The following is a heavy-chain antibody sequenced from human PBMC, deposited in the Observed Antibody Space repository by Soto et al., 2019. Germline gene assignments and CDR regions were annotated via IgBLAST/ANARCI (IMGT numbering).Heavy chain of an antibody. J-gene: IGHJ4*02. D-gene: IGHD2-8*01. CDR2: INWDSGDI. Sequence: GGSLRLSCVVSGISFDDYAMHWVRQVPGKGLEWVSGINWDSGDIGYADSVKGRFTISRDNAKNSLYLQMNSLKTEDTALYYCAKDTAPGFYDANGHLDYWGQGTPVTVSS. CDR3: AKDTAPGFYDANGHLDY. CDR1: GISFDDYA. V-gene: IGHV3-9*01.